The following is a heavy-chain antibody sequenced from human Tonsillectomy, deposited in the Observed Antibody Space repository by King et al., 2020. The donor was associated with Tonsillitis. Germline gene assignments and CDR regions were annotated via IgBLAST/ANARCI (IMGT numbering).Heavy chain of an antibody. CDR3: ARDPITGTGAFDI. J-gene: IGHJ3*02. CDR2: INPGGGTT. V-gene: IGHV1-46*03. Sequence: VQLVESGAEVKKPGASVKVSCTASGYTFTNYYLHWVRQAPGQGLEWMGIINPGGGTTISAQKFQGRVTMTRDTSTSTVYMELSSLRSDDTAVYYCARDPITGTGAFDIWGQGTTVTVSS. D-gene: IGHD3-10*01. CDR1: GYTFTNYY.